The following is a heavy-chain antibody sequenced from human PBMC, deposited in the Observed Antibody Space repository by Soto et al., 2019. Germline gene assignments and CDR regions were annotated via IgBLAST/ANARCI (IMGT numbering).Heavy chain of an antibody. CDR1: GFTFGDYT. CDR2: ISGPSSST. D-gene: IGHD3-22*01. Sequence: EVLLLESGGGLFRPGGSLRLSCAASGFTFGDYTMTWVRQAPGEGLEWVSTISGPSSSTYYADSVKGRFTVSRDNSNNSLNLPVKCLSSEDPLLCYGARADVLLMVNSTALDFRGQ. J-gene: IGHJ4*02. CDR3: ARADVLLMVNSTALDF. V-gene: IGHV3-23*01.